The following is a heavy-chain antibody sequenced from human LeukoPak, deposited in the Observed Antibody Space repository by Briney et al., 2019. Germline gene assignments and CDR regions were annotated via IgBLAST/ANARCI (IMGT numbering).Heavy chain of an antibody. CDR1: GGSISSYY. Sequence: PSETLSLTCTVSGGSISSYYWSWIRQPPGKGLEWIGYIYYSGSTNYNPSLKSRVTISVDTSTNQFSLKLSSVTAADTAVYYCARDLRTTGYYYGMDVWGQGTTVTVSS. D-gene: IGHD1-7*01. V-gene: IGHV4-59*12. CDR2: IYYSGST. CDR3: ARDLRTTGYYYGMDV. J-gene: IGHJ6*02.